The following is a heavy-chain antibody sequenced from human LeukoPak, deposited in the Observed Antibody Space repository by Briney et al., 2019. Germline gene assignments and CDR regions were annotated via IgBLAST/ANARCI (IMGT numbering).Heavy chain of an antibody. J-gene: IGHJ4*02. CDR2: INHRGRT. Sequence: SETLSLTCAVHGGSFSGYHWNWIRQSPEKGLEWIGEINHRGRTNYNPSLKSRVTLSVDTSKKQFSLRLSAVTAADTAIYYCARDPTTVVTLPYYFDFWGQGTLVTVSS. V-gene: IGHV4-34*01. CDR1: GGSFSGYH. D-gene: IGHD4-23*01. CDR3: ARDPTTVVTLPYYFDF.